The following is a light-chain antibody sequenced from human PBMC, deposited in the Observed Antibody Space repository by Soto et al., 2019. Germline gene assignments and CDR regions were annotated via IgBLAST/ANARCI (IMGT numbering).Light chain of an antibody. Sequence: IVMTQSPGSLAVSLGERATINCKSSQRVLYSSNNKSYLAWYQQKPGQPPKLLIYWASTRESGVPDRFSGSGSGTDFTLTISSLQAEDVAVYYCQQYYSTPRTFGQGTKVDIK. CDR1: QRVLYSSNNKSY. CDR2: WAS. V-gene: IGKV4-1*01. J-gene: IGKJ1*01. CDR3: QQYYSTPRT.